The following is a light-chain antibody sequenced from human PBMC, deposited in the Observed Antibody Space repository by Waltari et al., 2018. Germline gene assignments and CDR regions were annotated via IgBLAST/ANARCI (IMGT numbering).Light chain of an antibody. Sequence: QSALTQPASVSGSPGQSITISCTGTSSDVGSYNLVSWYQQPPGKAPKLIIYEVSKWPSGVSNRSSGSKSGNTASLTISGLQAEDEGDYYCCSYAGSSPYVVFGGGTKLTVL. CDR1: SSDVGSYNL. V-gene: IGLV2-23*02. J-gene: IGLJ2*01. CDR2: EVS. CDR3: CSYAGSSPYVV.